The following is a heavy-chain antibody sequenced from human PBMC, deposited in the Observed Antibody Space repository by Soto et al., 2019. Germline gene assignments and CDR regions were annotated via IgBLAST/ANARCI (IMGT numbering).Heavy chain of an antibody. CDR3: ARPGSTVTRRGAFAI. CDR2: ISSSGITT. V-gene: IGHV3-23*01. D-gene: IGHD4-17*01. CDR1: GLTFSSYA. Sequence: GESLRLSCAASGLTFSSYAMSWVRQAPGKGLEWVSSISSSGITTFYADSVKGRFTISRDNSKNTLFLQMNSLRAEDTTVYYCARPGSTVTRRGAFAIWGQGTMVTVSS. J-gene: IGHJ3*02.